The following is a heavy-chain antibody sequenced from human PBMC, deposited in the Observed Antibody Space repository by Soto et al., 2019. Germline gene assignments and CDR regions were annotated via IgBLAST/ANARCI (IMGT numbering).Heavy chain of an antibody. CDR1: GGSISSSSYY. CDR3: ARRVTDFWSGFSPRGSYYYYYMDV. V-gene: IGHV4-39*01. Sequence: SETLSLTCTVSGGSISSSSYYWGWIRQPPGKGLEWIGSIYYSGSTYYNPSLKSRVTISVDTSKNQFSLKLSSVTAADTAVYYCARRVTDFWSGFSPRGSYYYYYMDVWGKGTTVTVSS. J-gene: IGHJ6*03. D-gene: IGHD3-3*01. CDR2: IYYSGST.